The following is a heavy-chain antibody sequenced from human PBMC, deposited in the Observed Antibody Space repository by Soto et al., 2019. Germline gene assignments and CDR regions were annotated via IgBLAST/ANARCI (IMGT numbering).Heavy chain of an antibody. CDR3: ARGGRGNYGSGSYDNVHHYYGMDV. J-gene: IGHJ6*02. Sequence: SETLSLTCAVYGGSFSGYYWSWIRQPPGKGLEWIGEINHSGSTNYNPSLKSRVTISVDTSKNQFSLKLSSVTAADTAVYYCARGGRGNYGSGSYDNVHHYYGMDVWGQGTTVTVSS. D-gene: IGHD3-10*01. V-gene: IGHV4-34*01. CDR2: INHSGST. CDR1: GGSFSGYY.